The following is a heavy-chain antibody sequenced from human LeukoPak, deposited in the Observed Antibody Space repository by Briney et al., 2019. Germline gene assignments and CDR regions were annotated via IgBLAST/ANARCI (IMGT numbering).Heavy chain of an antibody. CDR1: GYTFTGYY. Sequence: ASVKVSCKASGYTFTGYYMHWVRQAPGQGLEWMGWINPNSGGTNYAQKFQGRVTMTEDTSTDTAYMELSSLRSEDTAVYYCATARRYNWNWNYWGQGTLVTVSS. D-gene: IGHD1-7*01. J-gene: IGHJ4*02. CDR2: INPNSGGT. CDR3: ATARRYNWNWNY. V-gene: IGHV1-2*02.